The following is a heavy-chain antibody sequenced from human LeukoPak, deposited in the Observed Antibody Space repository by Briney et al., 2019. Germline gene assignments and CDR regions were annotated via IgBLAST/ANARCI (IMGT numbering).Heavy chain of an antibody. Sequence: ASVKVSCKASGYTFTGYYMHWVRQAPGQGLEWMGWINPNRGGTNYAQKFQGRVTMTRDTSISTAYMELSRLRSDDTAVYYCARDGDSSSSYRWFDPWGQGTLVTVSS. CDR1: GYTFTGYY. J-gene: IGHJ5*02. D-gene: IGHD6-6*01. CDR2: INPNRGGT. CDR3: ARDGDSSSSYRWFDP. V-gene: IGHV1-2*02.